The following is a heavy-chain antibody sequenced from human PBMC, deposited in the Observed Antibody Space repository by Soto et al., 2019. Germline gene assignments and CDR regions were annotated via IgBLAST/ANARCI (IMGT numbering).Heavy chain of an antibody. V-gene: IGHV2-5*02. CDR1: GFSLSTRGVG. D-gene: IGHD3-10*01. Sequence: QITLKESGPTLVKPTQTLTLTCTFSGFSLSTRGVGVGWIRQPPGKALEWLALIYWDDDKQYSPALKSRPTISKDTSKSQVVLTLTNMDPMESATYYCAHSPTSKSLWIWGGWITLIWGFDYWGQGTLVTVSS. CDR2: IYWDDDK. CDR3: AHSPTSKSLWIWGGWITLIWGFDY. J-gene: IGHJ4*02.